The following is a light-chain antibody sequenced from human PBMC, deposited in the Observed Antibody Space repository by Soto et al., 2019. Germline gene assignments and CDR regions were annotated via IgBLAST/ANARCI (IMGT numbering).Light chain of an antibody. CDR2: EVS. CDR1: SSDVGGYNY. V-gene: IGLV2-14*01. J-gene: IGLJ1*01. CDR3: SAYTVSRTYV. Sequence: QSALTQPASVSGSPGQSITISCTGTSSDVGGYNYVSWYQQHPGKVPKLMIYEVSNRPSGVSNRFSGSKSDNTASLTITGLQAEDEADYYCSAYTVSRTYVFGTGTKLTVL.